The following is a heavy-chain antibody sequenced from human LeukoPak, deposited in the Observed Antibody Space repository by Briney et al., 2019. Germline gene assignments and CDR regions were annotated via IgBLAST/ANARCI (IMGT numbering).Heavy chain of an antibody. Sequence: GGSLRLSCAASGFTFSSYAMSWVRQAPGKGLEWVSAISGSGGSTYYADSVKGRFTISSDNSKNTLYLQMNSLRAEDTAVYYCAKDIGDGPPYGMDVWGQGTTVTVSS. CDR1: GFTFSSYA. CDR3: AKDIGDGPPYGMDV. J-gene: IGHJ6*02. D-gene: IGHD3-10*01. CDR2: ISGSGGST. V-gene: IGHV3-23*01.